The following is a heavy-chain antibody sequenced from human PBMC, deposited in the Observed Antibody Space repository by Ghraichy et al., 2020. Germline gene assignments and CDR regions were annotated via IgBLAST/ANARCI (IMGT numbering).Heavy chain of an antibody. D-gene: IGHD1-7*01. V-gene: IGHV1-24*01. CDR1: GYTLTELS. J-gene: IGHJ4*02. CDR3: ATGTTDFRAFDY. CDR2: FDPEDGET. Sequence: ASVKVSCKVSGYTLTELSMHWVRQAPGKGLEWMGGFDPEDGETIYAQKFQGRVTMTEDTSTDTAYMELSSLRSEDTAVYYCATGTTDFRAFDYWGQGTLVTVSS.